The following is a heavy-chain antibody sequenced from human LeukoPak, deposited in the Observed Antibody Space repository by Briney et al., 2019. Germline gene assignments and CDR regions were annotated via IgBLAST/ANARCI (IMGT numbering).Heavy chain of an antibody. V-gene: IGHV4-59*02. Sequence: SETLSLTCTISGGSVSDYYWSWIRQSPGKGLEWIGYIYHTGSTSYSPSLKSRVTISADTSQNQFSLKLSSVTAADTAVYYCARGKRWSRWLVILEAFDIWGQGTMVTVSS. CDR1: GGSVSDYY. CDR3: ARGKRWSRWLVILEAFDI. CDR2: IYHTGST. D-gene: IGHD6-19*01. J-gene: IGHJ3*02.